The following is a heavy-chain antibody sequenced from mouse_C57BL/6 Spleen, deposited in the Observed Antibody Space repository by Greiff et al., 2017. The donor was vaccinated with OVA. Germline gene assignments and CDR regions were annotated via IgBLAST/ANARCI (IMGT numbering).Heavy chain of an antibody. Sequence: QVQLKQSGPELVKPGASVKISCKASGYAFSSSWMNWVKQRPGKGLEWIGRIYPGDGDTNYNGKFKGKATLTADKSSSTAYMQLSSLTSEDSAVYFCARDGSSLWYFDVWGTGTTVTVSS. CDR1: GYAFSSSW. J-gene: IGHJ1*03. CDR2: IYPGDGDT. V-gene: IGHV1-82*01. D-gene: IGHD1-1*01. CDR3: ARDGSSLWYFDV.